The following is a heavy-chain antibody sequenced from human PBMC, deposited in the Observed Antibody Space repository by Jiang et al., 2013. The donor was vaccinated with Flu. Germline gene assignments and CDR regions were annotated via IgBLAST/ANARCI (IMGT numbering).Heavy chain of an antibody. CDR1: GGSVTDSNW. V-gene: IGHV4-4*02. D-gene: IGHD3-9*01. J-gene: IGHJ5*02. CDR2: IYHSGNT. CDR3: ARRSYYDIVTAVGGYFDP. Sequence: GSGLVKPLGTLSLTCGVSGGSVTDSNWWSWVRQPPGKGLEWIGEIYHSGNTNYSPSLKSRVTISLDKFQNQFSLTLTSVTAADTAVYFCARRSYYDIVTAVGGYFDPWGQGTLVTVSS.